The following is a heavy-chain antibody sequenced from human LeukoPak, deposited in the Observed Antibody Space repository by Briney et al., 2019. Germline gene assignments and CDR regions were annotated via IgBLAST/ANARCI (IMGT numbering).Heavy chain of an antibody. Sequence: GGSLRLSCAASGFTFNNYGMHWVRQAPGKGLEWVAVISYEGGTQHYADSVKGRFIISRDNPRNTLYLQMNILRTEDTAVYYCAKEGTPQVSTWYDLWGQGTQVIVSS. D-gene: IGHD3-10*01. V-gene: IGHV3-30*18. J-gene: IGHJ5*02. CDR3: AKEGTPQVSTWYDL. CDR1: GFTFNNYG. CDR2: ISYEGGTQ.